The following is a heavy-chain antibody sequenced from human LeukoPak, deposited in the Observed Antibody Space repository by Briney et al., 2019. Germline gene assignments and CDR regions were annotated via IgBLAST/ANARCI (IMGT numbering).Heavy chain of an antibody. CDR1: GYTFTTYG. CDR3: AGDGNSSSWPYYFDY. J-gene: IGHJ4*02. Sequence: ASVKVSCKASGYTFTTYGICWVRQAPGQGLEWMGWISGYNGHTNYAQKVQGRVTMATDTSTSTAYMELRSLRSDDTAVYYCAGDGNSSSWPYYFDYWGQGTLVTVSS. CDR2: ISGYNGHT. D-gene: IGHD6-13*01. V-gene: IGHV1-18*01.